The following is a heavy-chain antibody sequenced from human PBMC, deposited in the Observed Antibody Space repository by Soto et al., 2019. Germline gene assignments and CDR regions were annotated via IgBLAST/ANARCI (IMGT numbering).Heavy chain of an antibody. CDR2: IHGGGNSA. Sequence: EVQLLESGGDLVQPGRSLRLSCAASGFTFSGYAMSWVRQAPGKGLEWVSVIHGGGNSAYYADSVKGLFTISRDNSKNSLYLQRSSLRGEDTSVYYCAKNMGRVMTSWHFDYWGQGPRVTVSS. V-gene: IGHV3-23*01. J-gene: IGHJ4*02. CDR3: AKNMGRVMTSWHFDY. CDR1: GFTFSGYA. D-gene: IGHD3-10*01.